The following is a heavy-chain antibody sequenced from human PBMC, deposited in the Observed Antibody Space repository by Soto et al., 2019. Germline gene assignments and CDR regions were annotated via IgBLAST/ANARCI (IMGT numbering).Heavy chain of an antibody. J-gene: IGHJ5*02. CDR3: ARDSRSSYYDILTGISPFDP. D-gene: IGHD3-9*01. CDR2: IWYDGSNK. V-gene: IGHV3-33*01. Sequence: GGSLRLSCAASGFTFSSYGMHWVRQAPGKGLEWLAVIWYDGSNKYYADSVKGRFTISRDNSKNTLYLQMNGLRAEDTAVYYCARDSRSSYYDILTGISPFDPWGQGTLVTVSS. CDR1: GFTFSSYG.